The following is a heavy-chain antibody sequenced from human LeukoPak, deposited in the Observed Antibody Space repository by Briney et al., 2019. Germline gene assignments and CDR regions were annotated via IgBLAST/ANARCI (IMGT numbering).Heavy chain of an antibody. CDR2: IYYSGST. CDR3: ARADITMVRGVTIHNWFDP. Sequence: PSETLSLTCTVSGGSISSHYWSWIRQPPGKGLEWIGYIYYSGSTNYNPSLKSRVTISVDTSKNQFSLKLSSVTAADTAVYYCARADITMVRGVTIHNWFDPWGQGTLVTVSS. V-gene: IGHV4-59*11. J-gene: IGHJ5*02. CDR1: GGSISSHY. D-gene: IGHD3-10*01.